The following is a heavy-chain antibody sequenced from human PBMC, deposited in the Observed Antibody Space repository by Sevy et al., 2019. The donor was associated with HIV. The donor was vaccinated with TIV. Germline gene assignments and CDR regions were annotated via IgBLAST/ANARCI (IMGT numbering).Heavy chain of an antibody. D-gene: IGHD5-12*01. V-gene: IGHV1-46*01. Sequence: ASVNVSCKASGYTFTSYYMHWVRQAPGQGLEWMGIINPSGDSTSYAQKFQGRVTMTRDTSTSTVYMELSSLRSEDTAVYYCAREWGMATIEDWFDPWGQGTLVTVSS. CDR3: AREWGMATIEDWFDP. CDR1: GYTFTSYY. CDR2: INPSGDST. J-gene: IGHJ5*02.